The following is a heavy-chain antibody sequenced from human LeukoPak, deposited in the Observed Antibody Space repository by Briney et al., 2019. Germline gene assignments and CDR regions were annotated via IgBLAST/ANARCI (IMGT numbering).Heavy chain of an antibody. CDR2: ISGSDGNT. D-gene: IGHD3-16*01. Sequence: PGGSLRLSCVASGFTFSSYDMSWVRQAPGKGLEWVSTISGSDGNTYYADSVKGRFTISRDNSKNTPYLQMNSPRAEDTAVYYCAKREEDMITFGGAQRVYYFYYWGQGTLVTVSA. V-gene: IGHV3-23*01. J-gene: IGHJ4*02. CDR3: AKREEDMITFGGAQRVYYFYY. CDR1: GFTFSSYD.